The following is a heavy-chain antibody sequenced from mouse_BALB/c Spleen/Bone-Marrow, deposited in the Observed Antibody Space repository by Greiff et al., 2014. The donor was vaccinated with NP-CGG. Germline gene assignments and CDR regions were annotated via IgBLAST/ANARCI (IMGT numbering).Heavy chain of an antibody. CDR3: ARYDYGSSHLDY. V-gene: IGHV14-3*02. D-gene: IGHD1-1*01. J-gene: IGHJ2*01. Sequence: VQLKESGAELVKPGASVKLSCTPSGFNIKDTYMHWVKQRPEQGLEWIGRIDPANGNTKYDPKFQGKATITADTSSNTAYLQLSSLTSEDTAVYYCARYDYGSSHLDYWGQGTTLTVSA. CDR1: GFNIKDTY. CDR2: IDPANGNT.